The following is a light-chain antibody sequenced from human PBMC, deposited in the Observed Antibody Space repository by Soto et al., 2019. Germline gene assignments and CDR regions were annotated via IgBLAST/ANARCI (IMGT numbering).Light chain of an antibody. Sequence: EIVLTQSPGTLSLSPGERATLSCRASQSVGSSYLAWYQQKPGQAPRLLIYGASSRATGIPDRFSGSGSGTDFTLTISRLEPEDFAVYYCQQYVSSPTWTFGQGTMVEI. V-gene: IGKV3-20*01. CDR2: GAS. CDR3: QQYVSSPTWT. CDR1: QSVGSSY. J-gene: IGKJ1*01.